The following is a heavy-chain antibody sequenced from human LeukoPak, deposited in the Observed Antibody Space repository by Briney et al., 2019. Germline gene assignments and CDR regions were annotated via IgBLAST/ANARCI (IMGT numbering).Heavy chain of an antibody. CDR3: ARAPTRDCSSTSCYHWFDP. Sequence: SVNLSCTASGGTFSSYAISWVRQPPGQGLEWMGEIIPIFGTANYAQKFQGRVTITTDESTSTAYMELSSLRSEDTAVYYCARAPTRDCSSTSCYHWFDPWGQGTLVTVSS. D-gene: IGHD2-2*01. V-gene: IGHV1-69*05. CDR2: IIPIFGTA. J-gene: IGHJ5*02. CDR1: GGTFSSYA.